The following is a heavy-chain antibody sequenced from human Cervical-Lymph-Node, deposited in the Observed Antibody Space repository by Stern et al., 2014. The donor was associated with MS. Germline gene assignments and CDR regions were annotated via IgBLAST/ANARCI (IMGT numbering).Heavy chain of an antibody. Sequence: QMQLVQSGGGVVQPGRSLRLSCAASGFTFSNYGMHWVRQAPGKGLEWVAVVSYDGSVKYYADSVKGRFTISRDNTKDTLSLQMDSLRVEDTAMYYCAKETSGAGHTYITHDYWSQGTLVTVSS. D-gene: IGHD6-19*01. CDR3: AKETSGAGHTYITHDY. CDR2: VSYDGSVK. V-gene: IGHV3-30*18. CDR1: GFTFSNYG. J-gene: IGHJ4*02.